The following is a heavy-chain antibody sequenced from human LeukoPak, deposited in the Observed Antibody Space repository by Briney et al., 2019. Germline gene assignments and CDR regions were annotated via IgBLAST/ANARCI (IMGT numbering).Heavy chain of an antibody. CDR3: AKDLRYGRDFDY. D-gene: IGHD5-18*01. V-gene: IGHV3-30*02. CDR2: IRYDGTNK. J-gene: IGHJ4*02. Sequence: HWVRQAPXKGLEWVAFIRYDGTNKYYADSVKGRFTISRDNSKNTLYLQMNSLRAEGTAVYYCAKDLRYGRDFDYWGQGTLVTVSS.